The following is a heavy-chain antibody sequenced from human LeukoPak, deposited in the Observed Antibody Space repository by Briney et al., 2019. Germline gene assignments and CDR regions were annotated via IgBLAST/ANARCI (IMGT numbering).Heavy chain of an antibody. CDR1: GFTFSSYE. J-gene: IGHJ4*02. CDR3: TTKVIRGNSGDDYDD. CDR2: ISSNGNDK. V-gene: IGHV3-30*03. D-gene: IGHD5-12*01. Sequence: GGSLRLSCAASGFTFSSYEMNWVRQAPGKGLEWVALISSNGNDKLCGDSVKGRFTISRDDSKSTLYLQMNSLRVEDTAVYYCTTKVIRGNSGDDYDDWGQGTLVTVSS.